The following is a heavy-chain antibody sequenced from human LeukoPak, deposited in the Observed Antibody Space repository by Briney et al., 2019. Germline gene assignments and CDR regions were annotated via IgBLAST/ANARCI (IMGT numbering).Heavy chain of an antibody. CDR1: GGSFRGYY. V-gene: IGHV4-34*01. D-gene: IGHD5-12*01. CDR3: PRARGYSGYHPLRS. J-gene: IGHJ5*02. CDR2: INHSGST. Sequence: SSETLSLTCAVYGGSFRGYYWSWLRGPPGEGGEWVGEINHSGSTDDNRSLKRRVTISVETSRNQFSLKLSSVTAAHTAVYYCPRARGYSGYHPLRSWGQGTLVTVSS.